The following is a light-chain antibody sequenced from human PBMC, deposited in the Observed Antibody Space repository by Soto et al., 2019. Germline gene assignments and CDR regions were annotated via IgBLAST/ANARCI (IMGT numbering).Light chain of an antibody. CDR3: MQGTHYHPWT. J-gene: IGKJ1*01. Sequence: DVVMTQSPLSLYVTLGQPASISCRSSQSLVYSYGHTYLHWFRQMPGQPLSLLIHRVSNLDSGVPDRVKCSGSGTDFTLTISWVEAVDVGVYYCMQGTHYHPWTFGQGTKGEI. V-gene: IGKV2-30*01. CDR2: RVS. CDR1: QSLVYSYGHTY.